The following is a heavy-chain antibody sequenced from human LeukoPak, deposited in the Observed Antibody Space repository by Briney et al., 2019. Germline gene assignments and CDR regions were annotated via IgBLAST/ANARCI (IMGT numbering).Heavy chain of an antibody. CDR1: GFTFSSYG. V-gene: IGHV3-30*18. CDR3: AKDHLRYYYYYGMDV. D-gene: IGHD4-17*01. J-gene: IGHJ6*02. Sequence: GRSLRLSCAASGFTFSSYGMHWVRQAPGKGLEWVAVISHDGSNKYYADSVKGRFTISRDNSKNTLYLQMNSLRAEDTAVYYCAKDHLRYYYYYGMDVWGQGTTVTVSS. CDR2: ISHDGSNK.